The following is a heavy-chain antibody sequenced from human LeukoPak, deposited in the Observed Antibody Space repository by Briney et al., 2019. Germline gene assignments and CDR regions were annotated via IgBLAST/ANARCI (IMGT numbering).Heavy chain of an antibody. J-gene: IGHJ3*02. CDR2: ISYDGSNK. D-gene: IGHD1-26*01. Sequence: PGGSLRLSCAASGFTFSSYAMHWVRQAPGKGLEWVAVISYDGSNKYYADSVKGRFTISRDNSKNTLYLQMNSLRAEDTAVYYCASVVQPSYQDAFDIWGQGTMVTVSS. V-gene: IGHV3-30*14. CDR3: ASVVQPSYQDAFDI. CDR1: GFTFSSYA.